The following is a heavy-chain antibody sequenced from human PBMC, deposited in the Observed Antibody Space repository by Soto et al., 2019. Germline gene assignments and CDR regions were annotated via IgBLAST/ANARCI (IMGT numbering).Heavy chain of an antibody. V-gene: IGHV4-34*01. CDR3: ARGRGSKYYDFWSGYLGVYYMDV. D-gene: IGHD3-3*01. Sequence: QVQLQQWGAGLLKPSETLSLTCAVYGGSFSGYYWSWIRQPPGKGLEWIGEINHSGSTNYNPSLKSRVTISVDTSKNQFSLKLSSVTAADTAVYYCARGRGSKYYDFWSGYLGVYYMDVWGKGTTVTVSS. CDR2: INHSGST. J-gene: IGHJ6*03. CDR1: GGSFSGYY.